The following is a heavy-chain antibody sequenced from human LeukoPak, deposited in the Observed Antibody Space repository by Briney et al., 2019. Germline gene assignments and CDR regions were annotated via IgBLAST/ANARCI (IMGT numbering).Heavy chain of an antibody. V-gene: IGHV4-4*02. CDR3: ARALYYYDSSGYYGDAFDI. D-gene: IGHD3-22*01. J-gene: IGHJ3*02. Sequence: SETLSLTCAVSGGSISSSNWWSWVRQPPGKGLEWIGEIYHSGSTNYNPSLKSRVTISVDKSKNQFSLKLSSVTAADTAVYYCARALYYYDSSGYYGDAFDIWGQGTMVTVSS. CDR1: GGSISSSNW. CDR2: IYHSGST.